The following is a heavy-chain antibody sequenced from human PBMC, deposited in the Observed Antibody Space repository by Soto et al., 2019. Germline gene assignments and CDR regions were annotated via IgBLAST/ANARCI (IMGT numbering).Heavy chain of an antibody. Sequence: SETLSLTCTVSGYSIRTYYWILIRQPPGKRLEWIGDIFYSGSPNSNPSLRSRLTMSIDTSKNQFSLKLISVTAADTAVYYCARLKGAYFDYWGQGAVVTVSS. V-gene: IGHV4-59*01. CDR1: GYSIRTYY. J-gene: IGHJ4*02. CDR3: ARLKGAYFDY. CDR2: IFYSGSP.